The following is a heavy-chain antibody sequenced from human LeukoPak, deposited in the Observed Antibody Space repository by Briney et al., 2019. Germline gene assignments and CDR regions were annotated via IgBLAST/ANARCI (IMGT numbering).Heavy chain of an antibody. J-gene: IGHJ3*02. V-gene: IGHV4-34*01. CDR3: ARVQGMATQTAFDI. Sequence: PSETLSLTCAVYGGSFSGYYWSWIRQPPGKGLEWIGEINHSGSTNYNPSLKSRVTISVDTSKNQFSLKLSSVTAADTAVYYCARVQGMATQTAFDIWGQGTMVTVSS. D-gene: IGHD5-24*01. CDR2: INHSGST. CDR1: GGSFSGYY.